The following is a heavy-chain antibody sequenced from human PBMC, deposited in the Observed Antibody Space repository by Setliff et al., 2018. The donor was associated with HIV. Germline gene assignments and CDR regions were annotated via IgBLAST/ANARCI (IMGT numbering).Heavy chain of an antibody. CDR2: IYYTGST. CDR3: ARASGDTSKFVNYYYYYMDV. D-gene: IGHD6-19*01. Sequence: PSETLSLTCAVYGGSFSGNYWSWIRQHPRKGLEWIGYIYYTGSTYYNPSLKSRVTISVDTSKNQFSLKLSSVTAADTAVYYCARASGDTSKFVNYYYYYMDVWGKGTTVTVSS. V-gene: IGHV4-31*11. CDR1: GGSFSGNY. J-gene: IGHJ6*03.